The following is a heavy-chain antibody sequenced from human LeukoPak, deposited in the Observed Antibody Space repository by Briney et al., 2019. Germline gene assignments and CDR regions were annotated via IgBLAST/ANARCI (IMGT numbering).Heavy chain of an antibody. D-gene: IGHD4-17*01. CDR3: AKEDTVTTLGAQWGRHFDY. J-gene: IGHJ4*02. V-gene: IGHV3-64D*09. CDR1: GFTFSSYA. CDR2: IRSNGGST. Sequence: PGGSLRLSCSASGFTFSSYAMHWVRQAPGQGLEYVSAIRSNGGSTYYADSVKGRFTIFRDNSKNSLYLQMSSLRAEDTAVYYCAKEDTVTTLGAQWGRHFDYWGQGTLVTVSS.